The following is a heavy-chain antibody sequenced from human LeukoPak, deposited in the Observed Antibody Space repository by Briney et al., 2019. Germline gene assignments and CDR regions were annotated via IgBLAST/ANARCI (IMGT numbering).Heavy chain of an antibody. D-gene: IGHD1-14*01. CDR1: GYTFTGYY. J-gene: IGHJ4*02. Sequence: ASMKVSCKASGYTFTGYYIHWVRQAPGQGLEWMGWINPNSGGTVFSQKFQGRVTMTRDTSISTAYMELTSLTSDDTALYYCARRGLDDNPALDYWGQGTLVTVSS. CDR2: INPNSGGT. V-gene: IGHV1-2*02. CDR3: ARRGLDDNPALDY.